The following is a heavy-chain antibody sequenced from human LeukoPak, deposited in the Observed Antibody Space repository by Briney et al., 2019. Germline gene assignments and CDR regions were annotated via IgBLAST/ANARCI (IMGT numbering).Heavy chain of an antibody. CDR2: ISYDGSNK. J-gene: IGHJ4*02. CDR1: GFTFSSYA. D-gene: IGHD3-10*01. Sequence: GGSLRLSCAASGFTFSSYAMHWVRQAPGKGLEWVAVISYDGSNKYYADSVKGRFTISRDNSKNTLYLQMNSLRAEDTAVYYCARALTMVRGVIWGHFDYWGQGTLVTVSS. V-gene: IGHV3-30-3*01. CDR3: ARALTMVRGVIWGHFDY.